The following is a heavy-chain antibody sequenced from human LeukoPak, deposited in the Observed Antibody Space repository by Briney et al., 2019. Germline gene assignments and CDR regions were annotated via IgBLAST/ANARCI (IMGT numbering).Heavy chain of an antibody. V-gene: IGHV3-30*18. CDR2: ISYDGNNK. CDR1: GCTFSNHG. Sequence: GGSLRLSCAASGCTFSNHGMHWVRQAPGKGLEWVTVISYDGNNKDSADSVKGRFTISRDNSRTTVFLQVDSLRTEDTAVYYCAKDGSSYYYYGMDVWGQGTTVTVSS. CDR3: AKDGSSYYYYGMDV. J-gene: IGHJ6*02.